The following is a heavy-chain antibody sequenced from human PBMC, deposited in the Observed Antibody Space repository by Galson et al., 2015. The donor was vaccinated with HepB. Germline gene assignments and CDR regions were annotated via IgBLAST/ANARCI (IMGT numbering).Heavy chain of an antibody. J-gene: IGHJ6*03. Sequence: SVKVSCKASGYTFASYGISWVRQAPGQGLEWMGWISAYNGNTNYAQKLQGRVTMTTDTSTSTAYMELRSLRSDDTAVYYCARGTYYDYIWGRMLGYYYMDVWGKGTTVTVSS. CDR1: GYTFASYG. CDR2: ISAYNGNT. CDR3: ARGTYYDYIWGRMLGYYYMDV. V-gene: IGHV1-18*01. D-gene: IGHD3-16*01.